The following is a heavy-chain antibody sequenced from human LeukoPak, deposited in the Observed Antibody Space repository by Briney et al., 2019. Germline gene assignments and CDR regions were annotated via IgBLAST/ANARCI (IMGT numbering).Heavy chain of an antibody. V-gene: IGHV3-30*02. D-gene: IGHD3-10*01. Sequence: GGSLRLSCAASGFTFSTYGMHWVRQAPGKGLEWVAFIQYDGSDKYYADSVKGRFTISRDNSKNTLYLQMNSLRAEDTAVYYCAKGFVGYGSGSYYIPRIVYGMDVWGQGTTVTVSS. J-gene: IGHJ6*02. CDR3: AKGFVGYGSGSYYIPRIVYGMDV. CDR1: GFTFSTYG. CDR2: IQYDGSDK.